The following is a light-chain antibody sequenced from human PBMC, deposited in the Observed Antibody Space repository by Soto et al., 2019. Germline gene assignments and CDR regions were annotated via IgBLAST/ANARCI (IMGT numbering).Light chain of an antibody. Sequence: EIVLTQSPVTLSLSPGERATLAFRARQSVRSSYLAWYQQKPGQAPRLLIYGASSRATGIPDRFSGSGSGTDFTLTISRLEPEHFAVYYCQQYGSSPITFGPGTKVDI. CDR1: QSVRSSY. CDR3: QQYGSSPIT. J-gene: IGKJ3*01. CDR2: GAS. V-gene: IGKV3-20*01.